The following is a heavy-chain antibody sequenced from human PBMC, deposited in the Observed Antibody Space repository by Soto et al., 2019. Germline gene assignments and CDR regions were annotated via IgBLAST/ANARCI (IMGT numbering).Heavy chain of an antibody. CDR3: AKAIENYSTGYYKPFYYFGVDV. V-gene: IGHV3-30*18. CDR1: GFTFGSYG. CDR2: ISYDGSKK. Sequence: SLRLSCAASGFTFGSYGMHWVRQAPGKGLEWVAGISYDGSKKYYGEPVKGRFTISSDNSKNTLYLQMNSLRVEDTAVYYCAKAIENYSTGYYKPFYYFGVDVWGQGTTVTVSS. D-gene: IGHD3-22*01. J-gene: IGHJ6*02.